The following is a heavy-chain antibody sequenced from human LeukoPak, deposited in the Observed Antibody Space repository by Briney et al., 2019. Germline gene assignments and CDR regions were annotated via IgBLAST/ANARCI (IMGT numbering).Heavy chain of an antibody. CDR1: GGSISSYY. Sequence: SETLSLTCTVSGGSISSYYWSWIRQPPGKGLEWIGYIYYSGSTNYNPSLKSRVTISVDTSKNQFSLKLSSVTAADTAVYYCARACGSGWYLFDYWGQGTLVTVSS. CDR3: ARACGSGWYLFDY. J-gene: IGHJ4*02. CDR2: IYYSGST. D-gene: IGHD6-19*01. V-gene: IGHV4-59*01.